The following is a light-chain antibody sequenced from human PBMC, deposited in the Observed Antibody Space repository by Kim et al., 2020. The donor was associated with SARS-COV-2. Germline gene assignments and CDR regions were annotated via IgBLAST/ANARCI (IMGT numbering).Light chain of an antibody. V-gene: IGLV1-47*01. CDR1: TSNNESNV. J-gene: IGLJ2*01. CDR3: AAWDDSLSGPV. CDR2: RNN. Sequence: GQRCTIAVSGGTSNNESNVVCWYQQLPGTAPKLLIYRNNQRPSGVPDRFSGSKSGTSASLAISGLRSEDEADYYCAAWDDSLSGPVFGGGTQLTVL.